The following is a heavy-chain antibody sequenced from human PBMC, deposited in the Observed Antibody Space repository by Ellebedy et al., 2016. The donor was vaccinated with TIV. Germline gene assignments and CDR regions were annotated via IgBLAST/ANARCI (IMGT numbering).Heavy chain of an antibody. V-gene: IGHV3-7*01. J-gene: IGHJ4*02. CDR3: ARGLGDY. CDR2: IKEDGSKK. CDR1: GFTFSDYW. Sequence: GESLKISCAASGFTFSDYWMTWVRQTPGKGLEWVANIKEDGSKKYYVYSVKGRFAISRDNAKTSLYLQMNSLRDEDTAVYYCARGLGDYWGQGTLVIGSS.